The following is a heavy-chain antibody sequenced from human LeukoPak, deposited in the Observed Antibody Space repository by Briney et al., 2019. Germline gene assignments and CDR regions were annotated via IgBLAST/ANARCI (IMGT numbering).Heavy chain of an antibody. CDR2: IKQDGSGK. D-gene: IGHD3-3*01. CDR3: ARGVATYDFWIGYV. Sequence: GGSLRLSCAASGFTFSRYWMTWVRQAPGKGLEWVGNIKQDGSGKHYVDSVQGRFTISRDNAKNSLYLQMNSLRAEDTAVYYCARGVATYDFWIGYVWGQGTLVTVSS. CDR1: GFTFSRYW. J-gene: IGHJ4*02. V-gene: IGHV3-7*01.